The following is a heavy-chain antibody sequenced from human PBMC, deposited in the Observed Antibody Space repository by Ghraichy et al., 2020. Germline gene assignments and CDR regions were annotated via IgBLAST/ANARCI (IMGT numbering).Heavy chain of an antibody. CDR1: GYTFTGYY. V-gene: IGHV1-2*02. CDR2: INPNSGGT. CDR3: AREPAGLYCSGGSCYVY. D-gene: IGHD2-15*01. J-gene: IGHJ4*02. Sequence: ASVKVSCKASGYTFTGYYMHWVRQAPGQGLEWMGWINPNSGGTNYAQKFQGRVTMTRDTSISTAYMELSRLRSDNTAVYYCAREPAGLYCSGGSCYVYWGQGTLVTVSS.